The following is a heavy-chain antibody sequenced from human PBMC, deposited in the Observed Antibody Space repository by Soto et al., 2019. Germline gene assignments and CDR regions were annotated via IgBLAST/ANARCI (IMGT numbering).Heavy chain of an antibody. J-gene: IGHJ4*02. Sequence: QVQLQESGPGLVKPSETLSLTCTVSGDSMSGYYWGWIRQSPGRRLEWIGYIFHSGTTNYNPSLRSRLSMSVDASKNQFSLRVTSVTAADTAIYYCARLSFGDQGNYWGQGTLVTVSS. V-gene: IGHV4-59*01. CDR1: GDSMSGYY. CDR3: ARLSFGDQGNY. CDR2: IFHSGTT. D-gene: IGHD2-21*02.